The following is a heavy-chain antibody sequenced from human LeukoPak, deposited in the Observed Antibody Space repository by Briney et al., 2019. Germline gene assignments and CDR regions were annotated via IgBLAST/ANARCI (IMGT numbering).Heavy chain of an antibody. CDR1: GFTLDDYA. J-gene: IGHJ4*02. CDR3: AKDSSGYYGYLDY. CDR2: ISWNSGSI. D-gene: IGHD3-22*01. Sequence: GGSLRLSCAASGFTLDDYAMHWVRQAPGKGLEWVSGISWNSGSIGYADSVKGRFTISRNNAKNSLYLQMNSLRAEDTALYYCAKDSSGYYGYLDYWGQGTLVTVSS. V-gene: IGHV3-9*01.